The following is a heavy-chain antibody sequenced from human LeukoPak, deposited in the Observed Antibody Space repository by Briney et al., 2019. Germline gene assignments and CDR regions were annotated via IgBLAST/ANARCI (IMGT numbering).Heavy chain of an antibody. CDR3: AKVRSSSWSFDAFDM. Sequence: GRSLRLSCAASGLTFSTYGMHWVRQAPGKGLEWVAVISYDGRNKFYADSVKGRFTISRDNSKNTLYLQMSSLRSEDTAVYCRAKVRSSSWSFDAFDMWGQGTMVTVSS. V-gene: IGHV3-30*18. CDR1: GLTFSTYG. D-gene: IGHD6-13*01. CDR2: ISYDGRNK. J-gene: IGHJ3*02.